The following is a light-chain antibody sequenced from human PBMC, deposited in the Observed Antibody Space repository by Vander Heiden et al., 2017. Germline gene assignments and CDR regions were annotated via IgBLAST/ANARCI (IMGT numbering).Light chain of an antibody. J-gene: IGLJ3*02. V-gene: IGLV1-47*01. Sequence: HSVLTQPPSASGTPGQRAPISWSPTSSNLGSHYVYWYQQLPGTAPKLLIYRNNQRPSGVPDRFSGSKSGTSASLAISGLRSEDEADYYCAAWDDSLSGRWVFGGGTKLTVL. CDR3: AAWDDSLSGRWV. CDR1: SSNLGSHY. CDR2: RNN.